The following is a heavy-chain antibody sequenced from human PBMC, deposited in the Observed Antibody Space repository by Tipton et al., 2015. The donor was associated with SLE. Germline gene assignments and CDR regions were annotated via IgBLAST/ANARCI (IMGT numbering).Heavy chain of an antibody. J-gene: IGHJ4*02. D-gene: IGHD6-13*01. CDR2: ISHSGNT. CDR1: GYSISSGYY. V-gene: IGHV4-38-2*01. Sequence: LRLSCDVYGYSISSGYYWAWIRQPPGKGLEWIGSISHSGNTYYNPSLKSRVTTSVDTSRNHFSLNLNSVTAADTAVYYCASARAAAGTGNFDYWGQGALVIVSS. CDR3: ASARAAAGTGNFDY.